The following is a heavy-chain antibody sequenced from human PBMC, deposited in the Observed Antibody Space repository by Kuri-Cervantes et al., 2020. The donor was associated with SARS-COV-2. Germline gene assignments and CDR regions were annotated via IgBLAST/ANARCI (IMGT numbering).Heavy chain of an antibody. Sequence: GPLRLSCTVSGGSISSYYWSWIRQPAGKGLEWIGHLDTSGSTTYNPSLRGRVTISLDPSNNQVSLSLTSTTAADTAVYYCGKVSWLQLWRRYSDSWGQGTLVTVSS. CDR2: LDTSGST. V-gene: IGHV4-4*07. D-gene: IGHD5-24*01. J-gene: IGHJ4*02. CDR3: GKVSWLQLWRRYSDS. CDR1: GGSISSYY.